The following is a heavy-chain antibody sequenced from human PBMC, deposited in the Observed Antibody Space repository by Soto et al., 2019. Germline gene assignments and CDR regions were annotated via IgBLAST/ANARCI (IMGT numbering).Heavy chain of an antibody. Sequence: GGSLRLSCSASGFTFSSHAMHWVRQAPGKGLEYVSTVSNNGGSTYYTDSVKGRFTISRDNSKNTLYLQMSSLRAEDTAVYYCVKGLLYDILTPVDYWGQGTLVTVSS. CDR2: VSNNGGST. V-gene: IGHV3-64D*08. CDR1: GFTFSSHA. CDR3: VKGLLYDILTPVDY. D-gene: IGHD3-9*01. J-gene: IGHJ4*02.